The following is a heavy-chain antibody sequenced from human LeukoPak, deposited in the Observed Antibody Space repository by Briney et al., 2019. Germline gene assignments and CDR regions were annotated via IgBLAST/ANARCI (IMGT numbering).Heavy chain of an antibody. V-gene: IGHV4-34*01. CDR3: AKPLPGLVGATSFDS. J-gene: IGHJ4*01. CDR1: SGALSGYY. CDR2: INHSGST. D-gene: IGHD1-26*01. Sequence: SQTLSLTCDVYSGALSGYYWGWIRQPPRKGLEWIGEINHSGSTNYNPSLKSRVTISVDTSKNQFSLKLSSVTAADTAVYYCAKPLPGLVGATSFDSWCQEPWSPSPQ.